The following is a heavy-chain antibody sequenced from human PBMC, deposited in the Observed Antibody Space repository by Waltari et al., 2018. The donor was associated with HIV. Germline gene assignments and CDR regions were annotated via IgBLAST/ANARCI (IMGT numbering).Heavy chain of an antibody. D-gene: IGHD3-22*01. V-gene: IGHV3-33*01. J-gene: IGHJ1*01. CDR3: ARDNDSSGYYYL. Sequence: QVQLVESGGGVVQPGRSLRLSCAASGCSFSSYGMPWVRQAPGKGLEWVAVIWYDGSNKYYADSVKGRFTISRDNSKNTLYLQMNSLRAEDTAVYYCARDNDSSGYYYLWGQGTLVTVSS. CDR1: GCSFSSYG. CDR2: IWYDGSNK.